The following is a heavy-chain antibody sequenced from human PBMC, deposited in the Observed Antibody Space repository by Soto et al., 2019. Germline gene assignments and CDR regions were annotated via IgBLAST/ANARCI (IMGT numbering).Heavy chain of an antibody. Sequence: PSQTLSLTCAISGDSVSSNSAAWNWIRQSPSRGLEWLGRTYYRSKWYNDYAVSVKSRITINPDTSKNQFSLQLNSVTPEDTAVYYCARDYDSSGYYPSYYFDYWAQGTLVTVSS. D-gene: IGHD3-22*01. V-gene: IGHV6-1*01. J-gene: IGHJ4*02. CDR2: TYYRSKWYN. CDR3: ARDYDSSGYYPSYYFDY. CDR1: GDSVSSNSAA.